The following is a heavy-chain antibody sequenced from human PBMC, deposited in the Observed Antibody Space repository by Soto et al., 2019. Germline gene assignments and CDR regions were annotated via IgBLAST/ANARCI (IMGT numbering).Heavy chain of an antibody. CDR1: GLTVSGKKY. V-gene: IGHV3-53*01. CDR2: VYDLDGT. CDR3: AKIGWATVADWEFDH. J-gene: IGHJ4*02. D-gene: IGHD6-19*01. Sequence: PGGSLRLSCVASGLTVSGKKYMAWVRQAPGKGPEWVSGVYDLDGTYYADSVRGRFTTSIDSSRTTVYLQMNSLRAEDTAIYYCAKIGWATVADWEFDHWGQGALVTVSS.